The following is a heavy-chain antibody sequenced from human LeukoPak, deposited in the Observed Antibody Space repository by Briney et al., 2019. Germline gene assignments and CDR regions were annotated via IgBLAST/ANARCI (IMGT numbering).Heavy chain of an antibody. CDR2: IRYEGSDK. D-gene: IGHD3-9*01. CDR1: GFTFSSYG. CDR3: AKMGEGDYDILTDY. Sequence: PGGALRISCGGSGFTFSSYGMPWGRQGPGKGVGGGTFIRYEGSDKYYADSVKGRFTISRDNSKNTLYLQMNSLRAEDTAVYYCAKMGEGDYDILTDYWGQGTLVTVSS. V-gene: IGHV3-30*02. J-gene: IGHJ4*02.